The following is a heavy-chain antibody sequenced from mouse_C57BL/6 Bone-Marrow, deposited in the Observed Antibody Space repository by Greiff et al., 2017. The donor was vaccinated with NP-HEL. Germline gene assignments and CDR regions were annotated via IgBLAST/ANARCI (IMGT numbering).Heavy chain of an antibody. Sequence: QVQLKQPGTELEKPGASVKLSCKASGYTFTSYWMHWVKQRPGQGLEWIGNINPSNGGTNYNEKFKSKATLTVDKSSSTAYMQLSSLTSEDSAVYYCARRDYYGSGARVWGTGTTVTVSS. CDR3: ARRDYYGSGARV. V-gene: IGHV1-53*01. CDR2: INPSNGGT. J-gene: IGHJ1*03. D-gene: IGHD1-1*01. CDR1: GYTFTSYW.